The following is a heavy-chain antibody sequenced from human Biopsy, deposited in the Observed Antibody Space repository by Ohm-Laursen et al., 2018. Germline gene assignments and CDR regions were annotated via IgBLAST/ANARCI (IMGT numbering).Heavy chain of an antibody. Sequence: SVTASCKASGRTFTTHAVGWARQAPGQGLEWLGFTIPLFNTTNYSDKFQGRVTLTADKSTSTAYMDLSSLRSEDTAIYYCARFPLGAYDDSGSYRAVEHWYFDLWGRGTLVTVSS. D-gene: IGHD3-22*01. CDR1: GRTFTTHA. J-gene: IGHJ2*01. V-gene: IGHV1-69*06. CDR3: ARFPLGAYDDSGSYRAVEHWYFDL. CDR2: TIPLFNTT.